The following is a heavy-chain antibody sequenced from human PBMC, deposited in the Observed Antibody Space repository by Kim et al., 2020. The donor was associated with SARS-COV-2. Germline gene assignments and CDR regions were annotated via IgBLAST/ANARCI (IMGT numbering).Heavy chain of an antibody. CDR2: IYYSGST. Sequence: SETLSLTCTVSGGSISSYYWSWIRQPPGKGLEWIGYIYYSGSTNYNPSLKSRVTISVDTSKNQFSLKLSSVTAADTAVYYCARGLADYDFWSGYLVGYYYYGRDVWGQGTTVTGSS. CDR3: ARGLADYDFWSGYLVGYYYYGRDV. V-gene: IGHV4-59*01. J-gene: IGHJ6*02. D-gene: IGHD3-3*01. CDR1: GGSISSYY.